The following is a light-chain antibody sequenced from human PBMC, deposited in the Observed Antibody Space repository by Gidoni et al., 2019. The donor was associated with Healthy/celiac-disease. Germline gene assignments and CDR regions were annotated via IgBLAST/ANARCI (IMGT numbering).Light chain of an antibody. V-gene: IGKV1-33*01. J-gene: IGKJ1*01. CDR1: QDISNY. Sequence: IQMTQSPSSLSASDGDRVTITCQASQDISNYLNWYQQKPGKAPKLLIYDASNLETGVPSRFSGSGSGTDFTFTISSLQPEDIATYYCQQYDNIPWTFGQGTKVEIK. CDR2: DAS. CDR3: QQYDNIPWT.